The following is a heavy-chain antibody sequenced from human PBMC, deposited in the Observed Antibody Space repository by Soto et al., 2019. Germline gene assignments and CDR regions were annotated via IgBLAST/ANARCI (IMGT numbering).Heavy chain of an antibody. CDR1: GYTFTSYG. J-gene: IGHJ3*02. Sequence: GASVKVSCKASGYTFTSYGISWVRQAPGQGLEWMGWISAYNGNTNYAQKLQGRVTMTTDTSTSTAYMELRSLRSDDTAVYYCARDLYGDYVGSALDIWGQGTMVTVSS. CDR2: ISAYNGNT. D-gene: IGHD4-17*01. V-gene: IGHV1-18*01. CDR3: ARDLYGDYVGSALDI.